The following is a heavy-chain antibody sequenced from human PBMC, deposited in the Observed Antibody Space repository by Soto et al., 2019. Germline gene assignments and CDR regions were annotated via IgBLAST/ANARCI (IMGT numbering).Heavy chain of an antibody. Sequence: PWETLSLTCAVYGGSFSGYYWSWIRQPPGKGLEWIGEINHSGSTNYNPSLKSRVTISVDTSKNQFSLKLSSVTAADTAVYYCARGNQYYYGSGSYYNNWFDPWGQGTLLTVSS. J-gene: IGHJ5*02. CDR3: ARGNQYYYGSGSYYNNWFDP. V-gene: IGHV4-34*01. CDR2: INHSGST. D-gene: IGHD3-10*01. CDR1: GGSFSGYY.